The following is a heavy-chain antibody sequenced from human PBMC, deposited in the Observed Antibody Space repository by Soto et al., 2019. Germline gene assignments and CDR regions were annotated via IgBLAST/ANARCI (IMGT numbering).Heavy chain of an antibody. CDR1: VFTFSDYY. J-gene: IGHJ4*02. CDR2: ISSSSSYT. D-gene: IGHD3-22*01. Sequence: GGSLRLSCAASVFTFSDYYMSWIRQAPGKGLEWVSYISSSSSYTYYADSVKGRFTISRDNSKNTLYLQMNSLRAEDTAVYYCAKNPGYYYDSTGYHFDYWGQGTLVTVSS. V-gene: IGHV3-11*03. CDR3: AKNPGYYYDSTGYHFDY.